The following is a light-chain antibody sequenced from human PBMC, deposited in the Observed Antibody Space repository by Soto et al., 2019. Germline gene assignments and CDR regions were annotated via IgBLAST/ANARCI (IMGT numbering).Light chain of an antibody. J-gene: IGKJ2*01. V-gene: IGKV3-20*01. CDR3: QQFGSSQYT. Sequence: EIVLTQSPGTLSLSPGERATLSCRASQSVPSVYLAWYQQRPGQAPRLLIYGASTRAAGIPDRFSGSGSGTDFTLTISRLEPEDFAVYYCQQFGSSQYTFGQGTKLEIK. CDR1: QSVPSVY. CDR2: GAS.